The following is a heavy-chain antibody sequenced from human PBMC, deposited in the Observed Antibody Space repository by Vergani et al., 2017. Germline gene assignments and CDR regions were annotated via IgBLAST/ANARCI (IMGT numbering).Heavy chain of an antibody. CDR3: ARGGSIAVAGSFSYFDY. CDR1: GGSFSGYY. CDR2: INHSGST. Sequence: QVQLQQWGAGLLKPSETLSLTCAVYGGSFSGYYWSWIRQPPGKGLEWIGEINHSGSTNYNPSLKSRVTISVEPSQNQSSLKLSSVTAADTAVYYCARGGSIAVAGSFSYFDYWGQGTLVTVSS. D-gene: IGHD6-19*01. V-gene: IGHV4-34*01. J-gene: IGHJ4*02.